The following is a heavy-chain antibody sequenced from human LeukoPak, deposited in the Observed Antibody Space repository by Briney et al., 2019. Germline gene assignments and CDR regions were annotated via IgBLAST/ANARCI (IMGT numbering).Heavy chain of an antibody. V-gene: IGHV3-66*01. Sequence: PGGSLRLSCAASGFTVSSNYMSWVRQAPGKGLEWVSVIYSGGSTYYADSVKGRFTISRDNSKNTLHLQMNSLRAEDTAVYYCARVGATKGEAFDIWGQGTMVTVSS. J-gene: IGHJ3*02. CDR2: IYSGGST. CDR3: ARVGATKGEAFDI. D-gene: IGHD1-26*01. CDR1: GFTVSSNY.